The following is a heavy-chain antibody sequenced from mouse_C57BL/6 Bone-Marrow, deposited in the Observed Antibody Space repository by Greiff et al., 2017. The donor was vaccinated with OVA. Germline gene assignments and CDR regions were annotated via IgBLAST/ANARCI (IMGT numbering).Heavy chain of an antibody. CDR3: ASYYYGSSYGY. CDR2: IHPNRGST. CDR1: GYTFTSYW. J-gene: IGHJ2*01. V-gene: IGHV1-64*01. D-gene: IGHD1-1*01. Sequence: QVQLQQPGAELVKPGASVKLSCKASGYTFTSYWMHWVKQRPGQGLEWIGMIHPNRGSTTYNEKFKSKATLTVDKSSSTAYMQLSSLTSEDSAVYYCASYYYGSSYGYWGQGTTLTVSS.